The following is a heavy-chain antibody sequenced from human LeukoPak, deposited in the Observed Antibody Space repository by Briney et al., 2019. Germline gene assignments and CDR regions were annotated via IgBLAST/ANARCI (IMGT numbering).Heavy chain of an antibody. J-gene: IGHJ3*02. CDR1: GFSFSKYS. CDR3: ARGSMIRQRRDVFDI. Sequence: GGSLRLSCAASGFSFSKYSMNWVRQAPGKGLEWVSSISTTSSHIYYADSVRGRFTISRDNAKDSLYLQMNSLRAEDTAVYYCARGSMIRQRRDVFDIWGQGTMVTVSS. D-gene: IGHD3-22*01. V-gene: IGHV3-21*01. CDR2: ISTTSSHI.